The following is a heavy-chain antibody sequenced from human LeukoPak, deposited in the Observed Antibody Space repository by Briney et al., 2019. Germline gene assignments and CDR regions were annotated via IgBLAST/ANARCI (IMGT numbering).Heavy chain of an antibody. CDR3: ARADPFYGAGSYAGSWFDP. CDR1: GGTFSSYA. CDR2: IIPIFGTA. Sequence: GSSVKVSCKASGGTFSSYAISWVRQAPGQGLEWMGGIIPIFGTANYAQKLQDRVTITAEKSTSTAYMELSGLRSEDTAVYYCARADPFYGAGSYAGSWFDPWGQGTLVTVSS. D-gene: IGHD3-10*01. J-gene: IGHJ5*02. V-gene: IGHV1-69*06.